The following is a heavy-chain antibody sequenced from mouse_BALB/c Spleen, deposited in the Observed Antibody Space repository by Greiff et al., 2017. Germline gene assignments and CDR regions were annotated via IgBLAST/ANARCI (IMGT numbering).Heavy chain of an antibody. Sequence: VQRVESGPGLVAPSQTLSITCTASGFSLTSYGVHWVRQPPGKGLEWLGVIWAGGSTNYNSALMSRLSIGKDNSKSQVFLKMNSLQTDDTAMYYCARDLKLGLPFAYWGQGTLVTVSA. CDR1: GFSLTSYG. CDR3: ARDLKLGLPFAY. D-gene: IGHD3-1*01. J-gene: IGHJ3*01. V-gene: IGHV2-9*02. CDR2: IWAGGST.